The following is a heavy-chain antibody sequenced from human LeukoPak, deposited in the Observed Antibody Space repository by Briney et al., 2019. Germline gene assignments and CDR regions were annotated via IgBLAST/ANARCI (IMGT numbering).Heavy chain of an antibody. D-gene: IGHD6-6*01. Sequence: GSSVKVSCKASGGTFSSYAISWVRQAPGQGLEWMGGIIPIFGTANYAQKFQGRVTITTDGSTSTAYMEPSSLRSEDTAVYYCARGPYSSSPTNWFDPWGQGTLVTVSS. J-gene: IGHJ5*02. CDR3: ARGPYSSSPTNWFDP. V-gene: IGHV1-69*05. CDR2: IIPIFGTA. CDR1: GGTFSSYA.